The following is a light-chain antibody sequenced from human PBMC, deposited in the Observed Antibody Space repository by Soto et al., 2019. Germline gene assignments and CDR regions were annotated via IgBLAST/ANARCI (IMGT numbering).Light chain of an antibody. J-gene: IGKJ2*01. CDR2: DAS. Sequence: EIVMTQSPATLSVSPGERATLSCRASQSVSNNLAWYQQKPGQAPRLLIYDASTRATGIPARFSGSGSGTEFTLTISSLQSEDFAVYYCQQYNNGPPYTFGQGTKLEIK. CDR3: QQYNNGPPYT. V-gene: IGKV3-15*01. CDR1: QSVSNN.